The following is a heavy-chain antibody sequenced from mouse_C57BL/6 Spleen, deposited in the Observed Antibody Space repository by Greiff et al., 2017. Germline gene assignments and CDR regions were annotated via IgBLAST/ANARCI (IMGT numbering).Heavy chain of an antibody. CDR2: IDTNSGGT. CDR1: GYTFTSYW. Sequence: QVQLQQPGAELVKPGASVKLSCKASGYTFTSYWMHWVKQRPGRGLEWIGRIDTNSGGTKYNEKFKSKATLTVDKPSSTAYMQLSSLTSEDSAVYYCASERWLEFAYWGQGTLVTVSA. J-gene: IGHJ3*01. CDR3: ASERWLEFAY. D-gene: IGHD2-3*01. V-gene: IGHV1-72*01.